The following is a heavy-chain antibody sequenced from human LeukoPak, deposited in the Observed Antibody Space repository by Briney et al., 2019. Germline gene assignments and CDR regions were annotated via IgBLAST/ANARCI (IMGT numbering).Heavy chain of an antibody. CDR3: ARTPIYYYDNSGYYN. CDR2: IYYSGSA. J-gene: IGHJ4*02. Sequence: SETLSLTCTVSGGSISSYYWSWIRQPPGKGLEWIGYIYYSGSANYNPSLKSRVTISVDTSKNQFSLKLSSVTAADTAVYYCARTPIYYYDNSGYYNWGQGTLVTVSS. CDR1: GGSISSYY. D-gene: IGHD3-22*01. V-gene: IGHV4-59*01.